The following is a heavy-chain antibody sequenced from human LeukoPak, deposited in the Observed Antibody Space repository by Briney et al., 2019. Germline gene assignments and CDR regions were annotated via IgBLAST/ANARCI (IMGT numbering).Heavy chain of an antibody. CDR3: AKAILDMATVTSFDY. Sequence: GGSLRLSCAASGFTFDDYAMHWVRQAPGKGLEWVSGISWNSGSIGYADSVKGRFTISRDNAKNSLYLQMNSLRAEDTALYYCAKAILDMATVTSFDYWGQGTLVTVSS. J-gene: IGHJ4*02. CDR1: GFTFDDYA. CDR2: ISWNSGSI. V-gene: IGHV3-9*01. D-gene: IGHD4-17*01.